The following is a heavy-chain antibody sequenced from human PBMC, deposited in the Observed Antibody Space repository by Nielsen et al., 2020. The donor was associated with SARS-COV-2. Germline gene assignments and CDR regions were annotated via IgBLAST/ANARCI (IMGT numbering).Heavy chain of an antibody. D-gene: IGHD3-9*01. Sequence: ASVKVSCKASGYTFTSYYMHWVRQAPGQGLEWMGIINPSGGSTSYAQKFQGRVTMTRDTSTSTVYMELSSLRSEDTAVYYCARGGTYYDILTGYLYYFDYWGQGTLVTVSS. CDR3: ARGGTYYDILTGYLYYFDY. CDR2: INPSGGST. CDR1: GYTFTSYY. J-gene: IGHJ4*02. V-gene: IGHV1-46*01.